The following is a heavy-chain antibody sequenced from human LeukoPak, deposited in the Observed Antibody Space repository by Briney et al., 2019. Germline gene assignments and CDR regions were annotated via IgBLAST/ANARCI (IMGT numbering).Heavy chain of an antibody. CDR3: ASAGWSWYYYDSSGQEY. D-gene: IGHD3-22*01. V-gene: IGHV3-48*04. Sequence: GGSLRLSCAASGFTFSSYSMNWVRQAPGKGLEWVSYISSSGSTIYYADSVKGRFTISRDNAKNSLYLQMNSLRAEDTAVYYCASAGWSWYYYDSSGQEYWGQGTLVTVSS. CDR2: ISSSGSTI. J-gene: IGHJ4*02. CDR1: GFTFSSYS.